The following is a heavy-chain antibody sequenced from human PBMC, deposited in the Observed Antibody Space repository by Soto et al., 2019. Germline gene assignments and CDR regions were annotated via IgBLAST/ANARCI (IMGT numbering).Heavy chain of an antibody. CDR3: ARTPVTRRGLGAVDI. CDR2: MYFSGST. D-gene: IGHD4-4*01. V-gene: IGHV4-39*01. CDR1: GGSVSSGSNY. J-gene: IGHJ3*02. Sequence: QLQLQESGPGLVKPSETLSLTCTVSGGSVSSGSNYWGWIRQPPGKGLEWIVSMYFSGSTYYNPSRKSRVTKSVDTSKNQFSLKLTSVTAADTAVYYWARTPVTRRGLGAVDIWGQGTMVTVSS.